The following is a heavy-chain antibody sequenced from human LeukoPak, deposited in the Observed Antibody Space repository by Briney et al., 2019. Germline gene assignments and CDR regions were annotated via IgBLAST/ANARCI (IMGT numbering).Heavy chain of an antibody. D-gene: IGHD6-19*01. CDR2: INPNSGGT. J-gene: IGHJ4*02. CDR1: GYTFTGYY. V-gene: IGHV1-2*02. CDR3: ARDRYLINTSGWKGDYFDY. Sequence: ASVKVSCKASGYTFTGYYIHWVRQAPGQGLGWMGWINPNSGGTKYAQKFQGRVTMTMDTSMSTAYMDLSRLRSDDTAVYYCARDRYLINTSGWKGDYFDYWGQGTLVTVSS.